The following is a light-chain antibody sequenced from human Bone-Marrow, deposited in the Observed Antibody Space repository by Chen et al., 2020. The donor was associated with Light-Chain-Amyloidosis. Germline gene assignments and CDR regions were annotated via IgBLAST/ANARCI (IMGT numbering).Light chain of an antibody. J-gene: IGLJ2*01. Sequence: SYELTQPPSVSVSPGQTARLTCSGDDLPTKYAYWYQQKPGQAPVLVIQRDTERPSGISERFSGSSAGTTATLTISGGQAEDEADYHCQSADSSGTYEVIFGGGTKLTVL. CDR3: QSADSSGTYEVI. CDR2: RDT. V-gene: IGLV3-25*03. CDR1: DLPTKY.